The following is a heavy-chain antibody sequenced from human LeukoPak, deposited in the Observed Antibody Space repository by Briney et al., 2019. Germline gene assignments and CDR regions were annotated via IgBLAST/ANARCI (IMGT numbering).Heavy chain of an antibody. Sequence: GGSLRLSCAASGFTFSSYSMNWLRQAPGKGLEWVSSISSSSSYIYYADSVKGRFTISRDNAKNSLYLQMNSLRAEDTSVYYCARAAVRTNAFDIWGQGTMVTVSS. CDR3: ARAAVRTNAFDI. CDR2: ISSSSSYI. V-gene: IGHV3-21*01. J-gene: IGHJ3*02. CDR1: GFTFSSYS. D-gene: IGHD4/OR15-4a*01.